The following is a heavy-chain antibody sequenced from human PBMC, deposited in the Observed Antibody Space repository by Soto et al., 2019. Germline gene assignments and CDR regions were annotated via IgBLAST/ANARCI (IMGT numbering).Heavy chain of an antibody. V-gene: IGHV3-33*01. CDR3: ARDSYDDYGDYALDY. D-gene: IGHD4-17*01. Sequence: QVQLVESGGGVVQPGRSLRLSCAASGFTFSSYGMHWVRQAPGKGLEWVAVIWYDGSNKYYADSVKGRFTISRDNSKNALYLQMNSLRAEDTAVYYCARDSYDDYGDYALDYWGQGTLVTVSS. CDR1: GFTFSSYG. CDR2: IWYDGSNK. J-gene: IGHJ4*02.